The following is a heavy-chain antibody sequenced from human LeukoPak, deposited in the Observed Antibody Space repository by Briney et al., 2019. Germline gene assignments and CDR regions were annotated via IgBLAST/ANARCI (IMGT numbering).Heavy chain of an antibody. Sequence: GGSLRLSCAASGFTFSSYAMSWVRQAPGKGLEWVSAISGSGGSTYYADSVKGRFTISRDNSKNTLYLQMNSLRAEDTAVYYCAKDLGVGSYYYDSSGYDLDYWGQGTLVTVSS. CDR1: GFTFSSYA. V-gene: IGHV3-23*01. CDR3: AKDLGVGSYYYDSSGYDLDY. J-gene: IGHJ4*02. D-gene: IGHD3-22*01. CDR2: ISGSGGST.